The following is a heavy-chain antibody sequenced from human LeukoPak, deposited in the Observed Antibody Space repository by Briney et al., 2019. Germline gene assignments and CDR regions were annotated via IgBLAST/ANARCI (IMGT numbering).Heavy chain of an antibody. V-gene: IGHV3-15*01. CDR3: ATGTEQQWLSLDY. CDR2: IRSKTDGGTT. J-gene: IGHJ4*02. D-gene: IGHD6-19*01. Sequence: GGSLRLSCVASGFTLKSAWMSWVRQAPGKGLEWVGRIRSKTDGGTTDYAAPVKGRFTISRDDSKNTLYLQMNSLKTEDTAVYFCATGTEQQWLSLDYWGQGTLVTVSS. CDR1: GFTLKSAW.